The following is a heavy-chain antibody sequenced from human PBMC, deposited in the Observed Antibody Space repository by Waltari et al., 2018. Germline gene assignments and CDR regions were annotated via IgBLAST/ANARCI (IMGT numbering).Heavy chain of an antibody. V-gene: IGHV4-61*08. CDR2: VYYSGST. J-gene: IGHJ4*02. CDR1: GGSVSRRGFY. D-gene: IGHD5-18*01. CDR3: AKVRRRYTYGALLAL. Sequence: QVQLPASGAGLLKPSEALSLTCTVSGGSVSRRGFYWSWIRQPPGKALEYIGYVYYSGSTNYNPSLTSRVTISVDTPKTQFSLKVSSVTAADTAVYYCAKVRRRYTYGALLALWGQGTLVTVSS.